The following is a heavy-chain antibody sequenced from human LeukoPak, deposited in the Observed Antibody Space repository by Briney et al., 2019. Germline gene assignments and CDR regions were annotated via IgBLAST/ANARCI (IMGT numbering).Heavy chain of an antibody. J-gene: IGHJ4*02. CDR3: ASPQLRFLEWLLYY. Sequence: GGSLRLSCAASGFTVSSNYMSWVRQAPGKGLEWVSVIYSGGSTYYADSVKGRFTISRDNSKNTLYLQMNSLRAEDTAVYYCASPQLRFLEWLLYYWGQGTLVTVSS. V-gene: IGHV3-53*05. CDR2: IYSGGST. D-gene: IGHD3-3*01. CDR1: GFTVSSNY.